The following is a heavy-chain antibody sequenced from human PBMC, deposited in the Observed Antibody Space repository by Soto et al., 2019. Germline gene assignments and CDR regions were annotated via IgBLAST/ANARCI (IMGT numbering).Heavy chain of an antibody. CDR2: IYWDGDR. D-gene: IGHD2-15*01. J-gene: IGHJ4*02. Sequence: QITLKESGPLLVKPTQTLTLTCTFSGFSLSTTAVGVGWIRQPPGKALEWLALIYWDGDRRYSPSLKSRLTITKDTSKNRVVLIMTNMDPVDTATYYCAHRGWHTFDYWGQGTLVTVSS. V-gene: IGHV2-5*02. CDR3: AHRGWHTFDY. CDR1: GFSLSTTAVG.